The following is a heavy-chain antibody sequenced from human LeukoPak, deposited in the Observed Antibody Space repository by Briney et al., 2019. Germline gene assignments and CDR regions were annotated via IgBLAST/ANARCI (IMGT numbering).Heavy chain of an antibody. CDR3: ARVDCSSTSCYYGSYYGMDV. CDR1: GGSFSNSY. CDR2: IHYSGNT. D-gene: IGHD2-2*01. Sequence: SETLSLTCTVSGGSFSNSYWSWFRQPPGKGLEWIGYIHYSGNTNYNPSLKSRVTISLDTSKNQFSLKLSSVTAADTAVYYCARVDCSSTSCYYGSYYGMDVWGQGTTVTVSS. J-gene: IGHJ6*02. V-gene: IGHV4-59*01.